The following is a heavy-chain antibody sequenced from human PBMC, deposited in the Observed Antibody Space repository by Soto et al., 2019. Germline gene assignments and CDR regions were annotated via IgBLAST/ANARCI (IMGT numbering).Heavy chain of an antibody. CDR1: GYTLTSYA. V-gene: IGHV1-3*01. Sequence: ASVKLSCKDSGYTLTSYAMHWVRQAPRQRLEWMGWINAGNGNTKYSQKFQGRVTITRDTSASTAYMELSSLRSEDTAVYYCARDRRFLEWLLFAPWGQGTMVTVSS. CDR2: INAGNGNT. D-gene: IGHD3-3*01. J-gene: IGHJ3*01. CDR3: ARDRRFLEWLLFAP.